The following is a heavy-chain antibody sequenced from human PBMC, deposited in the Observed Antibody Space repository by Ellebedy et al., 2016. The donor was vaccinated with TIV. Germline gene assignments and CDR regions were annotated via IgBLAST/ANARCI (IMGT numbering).Heavy chain of an antibody. V-gene: IGHV3-7*01. Sequence: GESLKISCAAWGFSFSNFWMSWVRQAPGKGLEWVAHIQTDGSETYYVASVKGRFTISRENAKNALFLQMDGLRVDDSAVYYCVGFGVFNLWGQGAPVTVSS. CDR2: IQTDGSET. D-gene: IGHD3-3*01. CDR1: GFSFSNFW. J-gene: IGHJ5*02. CDR3: VGFGVFNL.